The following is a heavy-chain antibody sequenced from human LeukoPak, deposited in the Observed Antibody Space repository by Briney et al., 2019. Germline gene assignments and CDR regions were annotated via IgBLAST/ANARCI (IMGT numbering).Heavy chain of an antibody. J-gene: IGHJ4*02. CDR1: GFIFDDNA. V-gene: IGHV3-9*01. CDR2: ISWNSGSI. CDR3: AKEPRWRSGYSLAIDS. Sequence: GGSLRLSCAASGFIFDDNAMYWVRQAPGKGLEWVSAISWNSGSIGYADSVKGRFTISRDNAKNSLYLQMNSLRVEDTAFYYCAKEPRWRSGYSLAIDSWGQGTLVTVSS. D-gene: IGHD3-10*01.